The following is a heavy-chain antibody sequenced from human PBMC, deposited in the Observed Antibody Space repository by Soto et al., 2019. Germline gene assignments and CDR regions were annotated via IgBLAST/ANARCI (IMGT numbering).Heavy chain of an antibody. D-gene: IGHD3-10*01. CDR2: IIPILVIA. V-gene: IGHV1-69*02. J-gene: IGHJ5*02. CDR3: ATRARYYGWGGGPFDP. CDR1: GGTFSSYT. Sequence: QVQLVQSGAEVKKPGSSVKVSCKASGGTFSSYTISWVRQAPGQGLEWMGRIIPILVIANYAQKFQGRVTITADKSTSTAYMELSSLRSEDTAVYYCATRARYYGWGGGPFDPWGQGTLVTVSS.